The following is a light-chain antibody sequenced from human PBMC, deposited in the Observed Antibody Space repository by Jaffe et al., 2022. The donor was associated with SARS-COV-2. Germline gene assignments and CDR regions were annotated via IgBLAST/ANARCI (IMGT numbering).Light chain of an antibody. Sequence: EIVMTQSPATLSVSPGEGATLSCRASQSVSTYLAWYQQKPGQAPRLLIYGISSRATGIPVRFSGSGSGTDFTLTISSLQPEDFAVYYCQQYNKWPLTFGGGTKVEIK. CDR3: QQYNKWPLT. CDR2: GIS. V-gene: IGKV3-15*01. CDR1: QSVSTY. J-gene: IGKJ4*01.